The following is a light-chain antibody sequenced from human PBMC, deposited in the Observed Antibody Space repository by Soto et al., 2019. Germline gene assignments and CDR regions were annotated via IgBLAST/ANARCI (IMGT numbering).Light chain of an antibody. CDR1: QNIYINS. Sequence: EIVLTQSPDTLSLSPGERVTLSCRASQNIYINSLVWYQQRPGQAPRLLIYGGATRATAVPDRFSGSGSGTDFALTISRLEPEDFAVYYCQQYGAPPLTFGPGTKVD. V-gene: IGKV3-20*01. CDR2: GGA. J-gene: IGKJ3*01. CDR3: QQYGAPPLT.